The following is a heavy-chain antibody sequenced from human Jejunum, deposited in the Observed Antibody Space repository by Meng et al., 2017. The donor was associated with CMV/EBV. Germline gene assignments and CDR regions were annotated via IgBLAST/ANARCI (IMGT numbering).Heavy chain of an antibody. V-gene: IGHV4-61*01. CDR2: ISYGGKT. Sequence: SANAYWSWVRQAPGKRLKWIGYISYGGKTSYSPSLESRVTITGDTSKNQFSLKLSSVTAADTAFYYCARESMVPVSRYYFYLMDVWGQGATVTVSS. CDR3: ARESMVPVSRYYFYLMDV. CDR1: SANAY. J-gene: IGHJ6*02. D-gene: IGHD2-8*01.